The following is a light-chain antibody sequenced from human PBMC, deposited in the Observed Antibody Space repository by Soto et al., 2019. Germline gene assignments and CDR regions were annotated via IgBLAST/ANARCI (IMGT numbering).Light chain of an antibody. J-gene: IGKJ2*01. V-gene: IGKV3-20*01. CDR2: GAS. CDR1: QSVSSSY. Sequence: IVLTQSPGTLSLSPGERATLSCRASQSVSSSYLAWYQQKPGQAPRLLISGASSRATGITDRFSGSGSGTDFSLTISRLEPEDFAVYYCQQYGSSPKYTFGQGTKLKIK. CDR3: QQYGSSPKYT.